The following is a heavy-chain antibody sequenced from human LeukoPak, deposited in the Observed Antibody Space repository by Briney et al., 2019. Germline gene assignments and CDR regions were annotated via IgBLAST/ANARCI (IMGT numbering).Heavy chain of an antibody. D-gene: IGHD2-2*01. J-gene: IGHJ4*02. CDR2: IHGDGTIT. V-gene: IGHV3-74*01. CDR1: GFAFSSYW. CDR3: ARNFVGSSTSDFDS. Sequence: GGSLRLSCAASGFAFSSYWMHWVRQVPGKGLVWVLRIHGDGTITNYEASVKGRFTIYRDNARNTVYLQMHSLRAEDTAIYYCARNFVGSSTSDFDSWGQGTQVTVSS.